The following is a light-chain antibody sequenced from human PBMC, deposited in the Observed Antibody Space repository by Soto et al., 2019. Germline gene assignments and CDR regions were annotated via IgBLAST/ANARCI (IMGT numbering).Light chain of an antibody. V-gene: IGKV1-39*01. CDR1: ESISSH. Sequence: DIQMTQSPSSLSASVGDRVTITFRASESISSHLNWYQQKSGRAPQLLIHAASTLQTGVPSRFSGSGSGTDFTLTISSLQPEDFATYYCQQSYSVPITFGQGTRLEIK. CDR2: AAS. CDR3: QQSYSVPIT. J-gene: IGKJ5*01.